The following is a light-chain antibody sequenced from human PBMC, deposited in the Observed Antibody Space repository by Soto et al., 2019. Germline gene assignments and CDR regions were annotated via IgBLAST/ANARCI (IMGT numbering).Light chain of an antibody. CDR2: AAS. CDR1: QTISSSY. J-gene: IGKJ3*01. CDR3: QQFGGSPLFT. Sequence: EIVLTQSPGTLSLSPGERATLSCRASQTISSSYLAWYQQKPGQAPRLLIYAASTRATGIPDRFSGSGSGTDFTLTINRLEPEDFAVSFCQQFGGSPLFTFGPETTVDI. V-gene: IGKV3-20*01.